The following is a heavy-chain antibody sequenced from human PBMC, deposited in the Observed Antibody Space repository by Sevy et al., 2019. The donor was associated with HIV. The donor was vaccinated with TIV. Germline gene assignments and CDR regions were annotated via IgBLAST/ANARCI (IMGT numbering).Heavy chain of an antibody. CDR2: IYYSGSA. D-gene: IGHD3-3*01. CDR1: GGSISSSNYY. V-gene: IGHV4-39*01. CDR3: ARRDYYGYSDS. Sequence: SETLSLTCTVSGGSISSSNYYWGWIRQPPGKGLEWIGTIYYSGSAYYNSSLKSRVTIFIDTSNNQFSRRLSSVTAADTAVYYCARRDYYGYSDSWGQGTLVTVSS. J-gene: IGHJ4*02.